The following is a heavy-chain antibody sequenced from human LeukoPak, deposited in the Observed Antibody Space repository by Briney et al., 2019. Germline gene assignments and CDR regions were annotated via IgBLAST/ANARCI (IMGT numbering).Heavy chain of an antibody. CDR1: GGSISSGDYY. D-gene: IGHD4-23*01. V-gene: IGHV4-30-4*01. Sequence: ASQTLSLTCTVSGGSISSGDYYWSWIRQPPGKGLEWIGYIYYSGSTNYNPSLKNRVTISVDTSKNQFSLKLSSVTAADTAVYYCARHPVTPSYYYYGMDVWGQGTTVTVSS. CDR3: ARHPVTPSYYYYGMDV. CDR2: IYYSGST. J-gene: IGHJ6*02.